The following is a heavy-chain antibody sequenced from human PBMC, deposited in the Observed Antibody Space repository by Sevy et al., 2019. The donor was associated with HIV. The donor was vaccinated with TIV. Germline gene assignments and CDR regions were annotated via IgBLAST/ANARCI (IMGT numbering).Heavy chain of an antibody. J-gene: IGHJ3*02. D-gene: IGHD2-2*01. CDR1: GYTFIDYY. CDR2: FNPNSGDT. V-gene: IGHV1-2*06. CDR3: AREWGFAMANAFDI. Sequence: ASVKVSCKASGYTFIDYYLMWVRQAPGQGLEWMGRFNPNSGDTNYAQKFQGRVTMTRDASINSAYMELSRLTSDDTAVYYCAREWGFAMANAFDIWGQGTMVTVSS.